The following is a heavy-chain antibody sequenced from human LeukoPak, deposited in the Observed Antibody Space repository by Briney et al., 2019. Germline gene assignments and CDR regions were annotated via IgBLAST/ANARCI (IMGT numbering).Heavy chain of an antibody. D-gene: IGHD2-2*01. CDR2: IDSDGSGT. CDR3: ARGNCCSSISCRNWFDS. J-gene: IGHJ5*01. Sequence: PGGSLRLSCAASGFTFSSYAMNWVRQAPGKGLIWVSRIDSDGSGTTYADSVKGRFTISRDNAKNTLYLQMNSLRAEDTAVYYCARGNCCSSISCRNWFDSWGQGALVTVSS. CDR1: GFTFSSYA. V-gene: IGHV3-74*01.